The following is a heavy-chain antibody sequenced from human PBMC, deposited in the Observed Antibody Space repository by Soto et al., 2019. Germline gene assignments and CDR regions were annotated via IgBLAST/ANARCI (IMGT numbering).Heavy chain of an antibody. CDR3: AKGSSSTRPYYFDY. CDR1: GFTFTNYV. V-gene: IGHV3-23*01. CDR2: ITVGGSDT. J-gene: IGHJ4*02. D-gene: IGHD2-2*01. Sequence: EVQLLESGGGLVQPGGSLRVSCAASGFTFTNYVMGWVRQAPGKGLEWVSAITVGGSDTYLGDSVKGRFTISRDNTKNTLYLHMNSLRAEDTAVYFCAKGSSSTRPYYFDYWGQGTLVTVSS.